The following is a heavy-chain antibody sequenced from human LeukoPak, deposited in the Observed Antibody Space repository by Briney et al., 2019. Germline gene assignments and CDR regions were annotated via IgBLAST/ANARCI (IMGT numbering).Heavy chain of an antibody. D-gene: IGHD2-15*01. Sequence: GGSLRLSCAASGFTFSTYAMHWVRQTPGKGLEYVSAISTNGGGTYYANSVKGRFTISRDNSKNTPYLQMGSLRAEDMAVYYCARYCSGVSCYSGYDYWGQGTLVTVSS. CDR1: GFTFSTYA. V-gene: IGHV3-64*01. CDR3: ARYCSGVSCYSGYDY. J-gene: IGHJ4*02. CDR2: ISTNGGGT.